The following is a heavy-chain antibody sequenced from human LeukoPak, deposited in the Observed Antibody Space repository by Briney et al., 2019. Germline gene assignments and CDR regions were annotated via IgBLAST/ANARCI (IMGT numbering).Heavy chain of an antibody. D-gene: IGHD5-24*01. CDR3: ARDPISRDGYNGNWFDP. CDR1: GFTFSSYS. J-gene: IGHJ5*02. Sequence: PGGSLRLSCAASGFTFSSYSMNWVHQAPGKGLEWVSSISSSSSYIYYADSVKGRFTISRDNAKNSLYLQMNSLRAEDTAVYYCARDPISRDGYNGNWFDPWGQGTLVTVSS. V-gene: IGHV3-21*01. CDR2: ISSSSSYI.